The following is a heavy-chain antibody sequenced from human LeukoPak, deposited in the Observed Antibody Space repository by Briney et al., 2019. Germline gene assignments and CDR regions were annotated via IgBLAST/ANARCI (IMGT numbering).Heavy chain of an antibody. D-gene: IGHD6-13*01. V-gene: IGHV3-30*02. CDR3: AKDIGIAAAGTEFDP. CDR2: IRYDGSNK. CDR1: GFTFSSYG. Sequence: GGSLRLSCAASGFTFSSYGMHWVRQAPGKGLEWVAFIRYDGSNKYYADSVKGRFTISRDNTKNTLYLQMNSLRAEDTVVYYCAKDIGIAAAGTEFDPWGQGTLVTVSS. J-gene: IGHJ5*02.